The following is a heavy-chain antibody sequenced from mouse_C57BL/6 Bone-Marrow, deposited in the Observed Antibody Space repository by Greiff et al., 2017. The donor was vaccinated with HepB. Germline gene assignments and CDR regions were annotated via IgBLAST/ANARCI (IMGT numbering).Heavy chain of an antibody. CDR1: GYTFTSYG. CDR3: ARGMITRKVWVAY. CDR2: IYPRSGNT. V-gene: IGHV1-81*01. Sequence: QVQLQESGAELARPGASVKLSCKASGYTFTSYGIRWVKQRTGQGLEWIGEIYPRSGNTYYNEKFKGKATLTADKSSSTAYMELRSLTSEDSAVYFWARGMITRKVWVAYWGQGTLVTVSA. D-gene: IGHD2-4*01. J-gene: IGHJ3*01.